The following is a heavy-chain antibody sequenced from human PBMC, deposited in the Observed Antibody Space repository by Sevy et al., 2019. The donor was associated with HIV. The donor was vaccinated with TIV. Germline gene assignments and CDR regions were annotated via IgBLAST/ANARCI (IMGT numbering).Heavy chain of an antibody. Sequence: ASVKVSCKASGGTFSSYAISWVRQAPGQGLEWMGGIIPIFGTANYAQKFQGRVTITADESTSTAYMGLSSLRSEDTAVYYCARLAYGGGDCPRDFDYWGQGTLVTVSS. CDR1: GGTFSSYA. V-gene: IGHV1-69*13. J-gene: IGHJ4*02. CDR3: ARLAYGGGDCPRDFDY. D-gene: IGHD2-21*02. CDR2: IIPIFGTA.